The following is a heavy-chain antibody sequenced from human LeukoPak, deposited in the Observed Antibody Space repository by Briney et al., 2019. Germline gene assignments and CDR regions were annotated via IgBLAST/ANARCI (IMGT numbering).Heavy chain of an antibody. V-gene: IGHV4-38-2*02. CDR1: GYSISSGYY. J-gene: IGHJ4*02. CDR3: ARGHTRITMLRGSRSAYYFDY. Sequence: SETLSLTCTVSGYSISSGYYWGWIRQPPGKGLEWSGSFFHSGNTYYKPSLKSRVTISIDTSKNQFSLKVTSVTAADTAVYYCARGHTRITMLRGSRSAYYFDYWGQGTLVTVSS. D-gene: IGHD3-10*01. CDR2: FFHSGNT.